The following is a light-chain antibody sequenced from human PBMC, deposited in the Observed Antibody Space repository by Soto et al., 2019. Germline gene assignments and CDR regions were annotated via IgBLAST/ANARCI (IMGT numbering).Light chain of an antibody. CDR2: GAS. CDR1: QTISSNY. J-gene: IGKJ3*01. CDR3: QQYRSSPPEFT. V-gene: IGKV3-20*01. Sequence: EIVLTQSPGTLSLSAGERATLSCRASQTISSNYLAWYQQKPGQAPRLLIFGASYRATGIPDRFSSSGSGTDFTLTISRLEPEDFAVYYCQQYRSSPPEFTFGPGTKVDIK.